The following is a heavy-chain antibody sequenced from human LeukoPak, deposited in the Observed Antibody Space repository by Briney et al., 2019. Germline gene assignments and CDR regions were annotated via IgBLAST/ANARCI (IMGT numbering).Heavy chain of an antibody. CDR1: AGSISGFF. CDR3: ARTYRYGSFPVYHYYMDV. V-gene: IGHV4-59*01. D-gene: IGHD5-18*01. Sequence: PSETLSLTCTVSAGSISGFFWSWIRQPPGKGLEWIGYISYSGSTNYNPSLKRRVTISSDTSKNQVSLKLSSVTAADTAVYYCARTYRYGSFPVYHYYMDVWGKGTTVTVSS. CDR2: ISYSGST. J-gene: IGHJ6*03.